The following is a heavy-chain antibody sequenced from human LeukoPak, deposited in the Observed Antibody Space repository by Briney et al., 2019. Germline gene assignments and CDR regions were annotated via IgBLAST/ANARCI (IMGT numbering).Heavy chain of an antibody. CDR1: GSTFSSYA. CDR3: VKVAQQYYYDRGWFDP. V-gene: IGHV3-23*01. D-gene: IGHD3-22*01. Sequence: SGGSLRLSCAASGSTFSSYAMSWVRQAPGKGLEWVSAISGSGGSTYYADSVKGRFTISRDNSKNTLYLQMSSLRAEDTAVYYCVKVAQQYYYDRGWFDPWGQGTLVTVSS. CDR2: ISGSGGST. J-gene: IGHJ5*02.